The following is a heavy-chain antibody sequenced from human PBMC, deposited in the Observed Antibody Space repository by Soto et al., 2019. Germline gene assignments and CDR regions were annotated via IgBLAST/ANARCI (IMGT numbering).Heavy chain of an antibody. D-gene: IGHD3-10*01. CDR3: ARFGFGAFDI. V-gene: IGHV3-13*01. CDR1: GYTLSSYD. J-gene: IGHJ3*02. Sequence: EVQLVESGGGLVQPGGSLRLSCAASGYTLSSYDMHWVRQATGKGLEWVSAIGTAGDTYYPGSVKGRFTISRENAKNSLYLQMNSLRAGDKAVYYCARFGFGAFDIWGQGTMVTVSS. CDR2: IGTAGDT.